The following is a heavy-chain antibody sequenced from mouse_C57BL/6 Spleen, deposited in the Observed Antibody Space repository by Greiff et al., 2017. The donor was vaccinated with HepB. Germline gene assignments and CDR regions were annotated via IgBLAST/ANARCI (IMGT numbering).Heavy chain of an antibody. CDR2: IRLKSDNYAT. CDR1: GFTFSNYW. D-gene: IGHD2-4*01. J-gene: IGHJ2*01. V-gene: IGHV6-3*01. Sequence: EVKVEESGGGLVQPGGSMKLSCVASGFTFSNYWMNWVRQSPEKGLEWVAQIRLKSDNYATHYAESVKGRFTISRDDSKSSVYLQMNNLRAEDTGIYYCTGSPIYYDYDGFDYWGQGTTLTVSS. CDR3: TGSPIYYDYDGFDY.